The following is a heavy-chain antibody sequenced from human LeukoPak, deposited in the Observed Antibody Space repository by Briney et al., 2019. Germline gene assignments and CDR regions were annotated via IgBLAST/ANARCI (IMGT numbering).Heavy chain of an antibody. CDR2: ISGSGGST. J-gene: IGHJ4*02. Sequence: PTGGSLRLSCAASGFTFSSYAMNWVCQAPGKGLEWVSVISGSGGSTYYADSVKGRFTISRDNSKNTLYLQMNSLRAEDTAVYSCAKVALLGYCTTASCPLDYWGQGTLVTVSS. D-gene: IGHD2-2*01. CDR1: GFTFSSYA. CDR3: AKVALLGYCTTASCPLDY. V-gene: IGHV3-23*01.